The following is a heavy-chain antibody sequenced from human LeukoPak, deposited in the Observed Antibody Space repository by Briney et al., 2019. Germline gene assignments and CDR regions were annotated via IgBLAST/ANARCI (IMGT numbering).Heavy chain of an antibody. J-gene: IGHJ5*02. CDR1: GXSISSSSYY. CDR3: VRCSGYLYYNWLDP. Sequence: PSETLSLTCAVSGXSISSSSYYWGWLRQPPGKGLEWIGYIYYSGTSNYNPSLKSRVTVSVDTSKNHLSLKLSSVTAADTAVYYCVRCSGYLYYNWLDPWGQGTLVTVSS. V-gene: IGHV4-61*05. D-gene: IGHD3-22*01. CDR2: IYYSGTS.